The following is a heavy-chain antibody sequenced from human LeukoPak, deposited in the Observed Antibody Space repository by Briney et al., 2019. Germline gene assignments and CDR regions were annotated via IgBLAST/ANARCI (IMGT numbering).Heavy chain of an antibody. J-gene: IGHJ4*02. CDR3: ARGNYCGSGSYEFDY. D-gene: IGHD3-10*01. V-gene: IGHV3-48*03. Sequence: GGSLRLSCAASGFTFSSYDMNWVRQAPGKGLEWVSYISSSGSTIYYADSVKGRFTISRDNAKNSLYQQKNSLRAEDTAVYYCARGNYCGSGSYEFDYWGQGTLVTVSS. CDR1: GFTFSSYD. CDR2: ISSSGSTI.